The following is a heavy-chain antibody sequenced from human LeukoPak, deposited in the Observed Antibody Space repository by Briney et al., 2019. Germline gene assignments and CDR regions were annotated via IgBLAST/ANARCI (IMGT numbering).Heavy chain of an antibody. CDR3: AKYSSSWYSFFDY. V-gene: IGHV3-23*01. Sequence: GGSLRLSCAASGFTFSSYAMSWVRQAPGKGLEWVSAISVSGGTTYYADSVKGRFTISRDNSKNTLYLQMNSLRAEDTAVYYCAKYSSSWYSFFDYWGQGTLVTASS. CDR1: GFTFSSYA. CDR2: ISVSGGTT. J-gene: IGHJ4*02. D-gene: IGHD6-13*01.